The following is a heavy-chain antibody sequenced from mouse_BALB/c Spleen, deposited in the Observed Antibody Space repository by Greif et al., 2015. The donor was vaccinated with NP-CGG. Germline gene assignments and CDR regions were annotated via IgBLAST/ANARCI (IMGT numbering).Heavy chain of an antibody. Sequence: EVQLQQSGAELVKPGASVKLSCTASGFNIKDTYMHWVKQRPEQGLEWIGRIDPANGNTKYDPKFQGKATITADTSSNTAYLQRSSLTSEDTAVYYCASGRIYYAAWFAYWGQGTLVTVSA. CDR3: ASGRIYYAAWFAY. D-gene: IGHD2-1*01. J-gene: IGHJ3*01. V-gene: IGHV14-3*02. CDR2: IDPANGNT. CDR1: GFNIKDTY.